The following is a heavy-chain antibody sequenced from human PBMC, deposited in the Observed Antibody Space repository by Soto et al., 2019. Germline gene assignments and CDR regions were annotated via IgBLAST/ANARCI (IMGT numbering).Heavy chain of an antibody. CDR2: VHHSWGS. CDR1: GGSISSYY. Sequence: QVQLQESGPGLVKPSETMSLSCTVSGGSISSYYWSWFRQSPGKRMEWIGYVHHSWGSSYNPSLQSRVAISLATSKSQFSLKVTSVTATATAVYYCARQGFGPLHGLVAVWGQGTTVTVSS. V-gene: IGHV4-59*08. J-gene: IGHJ6*02. D-gene: IGHD3-10*01. CDR3: ARQGFGPLHGLVAV.